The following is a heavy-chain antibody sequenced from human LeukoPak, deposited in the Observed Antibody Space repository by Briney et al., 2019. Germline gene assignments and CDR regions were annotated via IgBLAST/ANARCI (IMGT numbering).Heavy chain of an antibody. V-gene: IGHV4-59*12. CDR2: IYYSGST. CDR3: ARELSGPWDYYYYYYMDV. J-gene: IGHJ6*03. Sequence: SETLSLTCTVSGGSTSSYYWSWIRQPPGKGLEWIGYIYYSGSTNYNPSLKSRVTISVDTSKNQFSLKLSSVTAADTAVYYCARELSGPWDYYYYYYMDVWGKGTTVTVSS. CDR1: GGSTSSYY. D-gene: IGHD7-27*01.